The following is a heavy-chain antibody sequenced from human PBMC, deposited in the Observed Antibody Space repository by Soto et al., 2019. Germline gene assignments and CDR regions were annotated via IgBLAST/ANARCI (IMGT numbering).Heavy chain of an antibody. Sequence: QVQLVESGGGVVQHGRSLRLSCAASGFNFSTYAIHWVRQAPGRGLEWVTVIWFDGSKKYYADSVKGRFTSSRDNSKNTLDLQMDSLRVKDTALYYCARGPPVAKYALDVWGQGTTVTLSS. V-gene: IGHV3-33*01. D-gene: IGHD3-16*01. CDR1: GFNFSTYA. CDR3: ARGPPVAKYALDV. J-gene: IGHJ6*02. CDR2: IWFDGSKK.